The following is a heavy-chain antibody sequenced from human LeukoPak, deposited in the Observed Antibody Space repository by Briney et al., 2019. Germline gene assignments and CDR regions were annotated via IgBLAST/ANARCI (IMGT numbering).Heavy chain of an antibody. CDR2: ISYDGSNK. Sequence: PGGSLRLSCAASGFTFGSYGMHWVRQAPGKGLEWVAVISYDGSNKYYADSVKGRFTISRDNSKNTLYLQMNSLRAEDTAVYYCARYYDILTGPDYWGQGTLVTVSS. CDR3: ARYYDILTGPDY. CDR1: GFTFGSYG. J-gene: IGHJ4*02. D-gene: IGHD3-9*01. V-gene: IGHV3-30*03.